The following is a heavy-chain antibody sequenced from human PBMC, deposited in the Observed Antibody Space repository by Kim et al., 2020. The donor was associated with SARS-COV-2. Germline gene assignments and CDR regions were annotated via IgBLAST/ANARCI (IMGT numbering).Heavy chain of an antibody. CDR1: GGSISSTSYY. CDR3: ARHAFNYFDRDY. J-gene: IGHJ4*02. Sequence: SETLSLTCTVSGGSISSTSYYWGWIRQSPGKGLEWIGIIYYDGSTYYNPSLKSRVTISADTSKNQFSLKLTSVTATDTAVYYCARHAFNYFDRDYWGQGTLVTVSS. D-gene: IGHD4-4*01. V-gene: IGHV4-39*01. CDR2: IYYDGST.